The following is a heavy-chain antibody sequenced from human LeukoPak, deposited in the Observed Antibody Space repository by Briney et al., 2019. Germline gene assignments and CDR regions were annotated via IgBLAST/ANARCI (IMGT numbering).Heavy chain of an antibody. J-gene: IGHJ4*02. Sequence: GGSLRLSCVASGFTFSHYGMNWVRQAPGKGLQWVSVIFSGGSTYYADSVRGRFTASRDNSKNTLFLQMNSLRADDTAVYYCARARIVGATRYFDYWGQGTLVTVSS. CDR1: GFTFSHYG. D-gene: IGHD1-26*01. V-gene: IGHV3-53*01. CDR2: IFSGGST. CDR3: ARARIVGATRYFDY.